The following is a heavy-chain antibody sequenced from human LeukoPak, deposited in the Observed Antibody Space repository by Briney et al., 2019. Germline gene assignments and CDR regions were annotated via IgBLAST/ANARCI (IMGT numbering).Heavy chain of an antibody. CDR3: ARENNDYGGKKAFDY. V-gene: IGHV4-30-4*01. J-gene: IGHJ4*02. CDR1: GGSSRSGDYF. D-gene: IGHD4-23*01. Sequence: SETLSLTCAVSGGSSRSGDYFWGWIRQPPGKGLEWLGHIHYSGNTYYNPSLKSRVSISVDTSKNQFSLKLSPVTAADTAVYYCARENNDYGGKKAFDYWGQGTLVTVSS. CDR2: IHYSGNT.